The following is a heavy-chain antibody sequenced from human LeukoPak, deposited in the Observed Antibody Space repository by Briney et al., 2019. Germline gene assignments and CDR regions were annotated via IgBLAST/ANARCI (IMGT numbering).Heavy chain of an antibody. D-gene: IGHD1-26*01. CDR2: INPNSGGT. CDR3: ASQVGATTDAFDI. V-gene: IGHV1-2*06. Sequence: ASVKVSXKASGYTFTGYYMHWVRQAPGQGLEWMGRINPNSGGTNYAQKFQGRVTMTRDTSISTAYMELSRLRSDDTAVYYCASQVGATTDAFDIWGQGTMVTVSS. J-gene: IGHJ3*02. CDR1: GYTFTGYY.